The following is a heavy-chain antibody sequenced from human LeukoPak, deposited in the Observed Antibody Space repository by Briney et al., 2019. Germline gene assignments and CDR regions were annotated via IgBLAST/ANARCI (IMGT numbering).Heavy chain of an antibody. Sequence: PGGSLRLSCSASGFTFSRYAMHWVRQAPGKGLEYVSRINENGGRTHYADTVKGRFSISRDNTKNTLHLQMSTLRAEDTALYYCVKDVGGSYAFDYWGQGILVTVAS. D-gene: IGHD1-26*01. CDR1: GFTFSRYA. CDR3: VKDVGGSYAFDY. V-gene: IGHV3-64D*09. J-gene: IGHJ4*02. CDR2: INENGGRT.